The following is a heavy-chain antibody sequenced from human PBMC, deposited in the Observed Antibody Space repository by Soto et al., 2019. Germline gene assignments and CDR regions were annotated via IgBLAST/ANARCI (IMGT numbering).Heavy chain of an antibody. CDR2: IIPIFGTA. CDR1: GGTFSSYA. Sequence: SVKVSCKASGGTFSSYAISWVRQAPGQGLEWMGGIIPIFGTANYAQKFQGRVTITADKSTSTAYMELSSLRSEDTAVHYCAARYYYDSSGYLAPLDYWGQGTLVTVSS. J-gene: IGHJ4*02. CDR3: AARYYYDSSGYLAPLDY. D-gene: IGHD3-22*01. V-gene: IGHV1-69*06.